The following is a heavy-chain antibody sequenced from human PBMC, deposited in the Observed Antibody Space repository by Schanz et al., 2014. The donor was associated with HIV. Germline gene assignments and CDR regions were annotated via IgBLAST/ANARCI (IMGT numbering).Heavy chain of an antibody. CDR3: AIDYYKTRAGVAFDF. CDR1: GFTFISYG. Sequence: QVQLVQSGAEVKKPGASVKVSCKASGFTFISYGISWLRQAPGQGLEWMAWISASSGDTQFAQKFQERVTMTTDTSTDVAYMELKNLRSDDTAVYFCAIDYYKTRAGVAFDFWGQGTLVVVSS. CDR2: ISASSGDT. J-gene: IGHJ3*01. V-gene: IGHV1-18*01. D-gene: IGHD3-10*01.